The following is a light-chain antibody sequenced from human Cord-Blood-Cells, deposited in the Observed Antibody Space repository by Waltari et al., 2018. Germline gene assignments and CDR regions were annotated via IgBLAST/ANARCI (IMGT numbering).Light chain of an antibody. CDR1: QRISSY. Sequence: DIQMTQSPSSLSESVGDSVTITCRASQRISSYLNWYQQKPGKAPKLLIYAASSLQSGVPSRFSGSGSGTDFTLTISSLQPEDFATYYCQQSYSTPPTFGQGTKVEIK. V-gene: IGKV1-39*01. CDR3: QQSYSTPPT. J-gene: IGKJ1*01. CDR2: AAS.